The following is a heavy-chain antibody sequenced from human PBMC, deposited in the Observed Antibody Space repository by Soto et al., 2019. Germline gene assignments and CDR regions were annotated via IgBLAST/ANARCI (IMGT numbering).Heavy chain of an antibody. Sequence: SETLSLTCNVSGGSIDRSNYYWDWLRQPPGKGLEWIGTTYYNGNAYYNPSLRSRVSMSVDTSKNQFSLKLVSVTAADTAVYYFARHFVAVVIKGWGYWGQGTLVTVSS. CDR3: ARHFVAVVIKGWGY. CDR1: GGSIDRSNYY. J-gene: IGHJ4*02. V-gene: IGHV4-39*01. D-gene: IGHD3-10*01. CDR2: TYYNGNA.